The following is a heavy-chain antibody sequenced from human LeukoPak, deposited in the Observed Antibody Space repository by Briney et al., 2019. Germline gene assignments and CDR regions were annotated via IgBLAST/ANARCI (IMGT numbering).Heavy chain of an antibody. Sequence: GGSLRLSCAASGFTFSSYGMHWVRLAPGKGLEWVSAISGSGGSTYYADSVKGRFTISRDNSRKTLHLQLNSLRVEDTAVYYCAKGSTYGQSDYWGQGTPVTVSS. CDR1: GFTFSSYG. CDR3: AKGSTYGQSDY. CDR2: ISGSGGST. D-gene: IGHD3-10*01. J-gene: IGHJ4*02. V-gene: IGHV3-23*01.